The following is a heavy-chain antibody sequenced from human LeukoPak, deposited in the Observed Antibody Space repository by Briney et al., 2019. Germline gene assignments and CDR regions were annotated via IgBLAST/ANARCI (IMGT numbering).Heavy chain of an antibody. Sequence: GGSLRLSCAASGFTFNNYAMNWVRRAPGKGLEWVSVCRLREGPIHISRDNSKNTLFLQMNSLRAEDTAIYYCARVEHYGSGGINVLYGMDVWGQGTTVTVSS. CDR3: ARVEHYGSGGINVLYGMDV. CDR1: GFTFNNYA. D-gene: IGHD3-10*01. J-gene: IGHJ6*02. V-gene: IGHV3-23*03.